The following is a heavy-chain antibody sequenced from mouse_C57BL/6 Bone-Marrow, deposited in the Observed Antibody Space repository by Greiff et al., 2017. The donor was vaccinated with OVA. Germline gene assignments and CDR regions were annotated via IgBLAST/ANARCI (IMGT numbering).Heavy chain of an antibody. CDR1: GFTFSDFY. Sequence: EVNVVESGGGLVQPGGSLKLSCAASGFTFSDFYMYWIRQTPEKRLEWVAYISNGGGSTYYPDTVKGRFTISRDNAKNTLYLQMSRLKSEDTAMYYCARLDAMDYWGQGTSVTVCS. CDR3: ARLDAMDY. V-gene: IGHV5-12*01. J-gene: IGHJ4*01. CDR2: ISNGGGST.